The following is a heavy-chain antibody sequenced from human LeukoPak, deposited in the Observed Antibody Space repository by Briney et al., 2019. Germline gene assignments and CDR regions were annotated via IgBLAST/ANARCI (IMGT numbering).Heavy chain of an antibody. J-gene: IGHJ6*02. D-gene: IGHD2-2*01. CDR1: GFTFSSYE. Sequence: PGGSLRVSCAASGFTFSSYEMNWVRQAPGKGLEWVSYISSSGSTIYYADSVKGRFTISRDNAKNSLYLQMNSLRAEDTAVYYCARARGRGEFRYCSSTSCPDYYGMDVWGQGTTVTVSS. V-gene: IGHV3-48*03. CDR3: ARARGRGEFRYCSSTSCPDYYGMDV. CDR2: ISSSGSTI.